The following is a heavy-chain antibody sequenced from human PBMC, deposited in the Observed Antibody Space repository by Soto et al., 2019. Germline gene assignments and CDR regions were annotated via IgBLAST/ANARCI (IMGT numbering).Heavy chain of an antibody. CDR1: GFTFSNAW. Sequence: EVQLVESGGGLVKPGGSLRLSCAASGFTFSNAWMNWVRQAPGKGLEWVGRIKSKTDGGTTDYAAPVKGRFTISRDDLKNTLYLQMNSLKTEDTAVYYCTTDPSTPDYYDSSGYLKGGYWGQGTLVTVSS. D-gene: IGHD3-22*01. V-gene: IGHV3-15*07. J-gene: IGHJ4*02. CDR2: IKSKTDGGTT. CDR3: TTDPSTPDYYDSSGYLKGGY.